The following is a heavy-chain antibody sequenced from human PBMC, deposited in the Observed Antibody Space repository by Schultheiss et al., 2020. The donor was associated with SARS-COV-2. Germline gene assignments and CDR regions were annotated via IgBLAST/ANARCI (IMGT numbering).Heavy chain of an antibody. CDR2: IKQDGSEK. Sequence: GGSLRLSCAASGFTFDDYVMHWVRQAPGKGLEWVANIKQDGSEKYYVDSVKGRFTISRDNAKNSLYLQMNSLRAEDTAVYYCASCSGGSCCLDYWGQGTLVTVSS. CDR1: GFTFDDYV. J-gene: IGHJ4*02. V-gene: IGHV3-7*01. D-gene: IGHD2-15*01. CDR3: ASCSGGSCCLDY.